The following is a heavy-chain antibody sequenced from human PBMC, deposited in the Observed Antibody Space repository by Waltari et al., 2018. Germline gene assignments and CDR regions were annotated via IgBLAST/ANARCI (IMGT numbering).Heavy chain of an antibody. CDR2: ISSSGSTI. J-gene: IGHJ4*02. V-gene: IGHV3-48*03. Sequence: EVQLVESGGGLVQPGGSLRLSCAASGFTFSSYEMNWVRQAPGKGLEWVSYISSSGSTIYYADSVKGRFTISRDNAKNSLYLQMNSLRAEDTAVYYCARHKLERGYFDYWGQGTLVTVS. D-gene: IGHD1-1*01. CDR3: ARHKLERGYFDY. CDR1: GFTFSSYE.